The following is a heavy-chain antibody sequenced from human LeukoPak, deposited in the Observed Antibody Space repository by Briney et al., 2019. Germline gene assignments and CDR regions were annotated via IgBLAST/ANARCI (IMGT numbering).Heavy chain of an antibody. V-gene: IGHV4-34*01. CDR3: ARHSAMVPQGAFDI. D-gene: IGHD2-8*01. Sequence: PSETLSLTCAVYGGSFSGYYWSWIRQPPGKGLEWIGEINHSGSTNYNPSLKSRVTISVDTSSNQFSPRLSSVTAADTAVYYCARHSAMVPQGAFDIWGQGTMVTVSS. CDR1: GGSFSGYY. J-gene: IGHJ3*02. CDR2: INHSGST.